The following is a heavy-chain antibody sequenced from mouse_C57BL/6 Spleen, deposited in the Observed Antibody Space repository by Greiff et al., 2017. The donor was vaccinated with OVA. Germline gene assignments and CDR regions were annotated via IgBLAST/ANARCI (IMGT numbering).Heavy chain of an antibody. D-gene: IGHD1-1*01. CDR1: GYTFTSYW. Sequence: QVQLQQPGAELVRPGTSVKLSCKASGYTFTSYWMHWVKQRPGQGLEWIGVIDPSDSYTNYNQKFKGKATLTVDTSSSTAYMQRSSLTSEDSAVYYCARSVYYYGSSYLYYFDYWGQGTTLTVSS. V-gene: IGHV1-59*01. CDR3: ARSVYYYGSSYLYYFDY. CDR2: IDPSDSYT. J-gene: IGHJ2*01.